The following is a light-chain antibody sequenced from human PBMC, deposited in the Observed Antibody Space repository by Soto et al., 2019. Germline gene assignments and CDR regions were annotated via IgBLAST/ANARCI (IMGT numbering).Light chain of an antibody. CDR2: DAS. CDR1: LSVGSY. Sequence: EIVLTQSPATLSLSPGERATLSCRASLSVGSYLAWYQQKPGQAPRLLIYDASNRATGIPARFSGSGSGTDFTLTISSREPEDFAVYYCQLRSNWPPVTFGGGTKVEIK. V-gene: IGKV3-11*01. J-gene: IGKJ4*01. CDR3: QLRSNWPPVT.